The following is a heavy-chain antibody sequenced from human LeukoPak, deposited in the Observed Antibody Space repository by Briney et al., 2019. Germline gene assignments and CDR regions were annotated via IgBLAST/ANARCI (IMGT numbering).Heavy chain of an antibody. J-gene: IGHJ4*02. CDR1: GFSVSSNY. CDR2: IYSGGST. Sequence: QPGGSLGLSCAASGFSVSSNYMSWVRQAPGKGLEWVSLIYSGGSTYYADSVKGRFTISRDTSKNTPYLQMNSLRPEDTAVYYCASGLRAVWIQLSGPDYWGQGTLVTVSS. V-gene: IGHV3-53*01. D-gene: IGHD5-18*01. CDR3: ASGLRAVWIQLSGPDY.